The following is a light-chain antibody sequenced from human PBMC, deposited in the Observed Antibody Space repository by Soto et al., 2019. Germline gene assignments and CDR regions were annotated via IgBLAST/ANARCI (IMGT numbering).Light chain of an antibody. CDR3: QQYNSYST. CDR1: QSISSW. CDR2: KAP. V-gene: IGKV1-5*03. Sequence: DIQMTQSPSTLSASVGDRVTITCRASQSISSWLAWYQQKPGKAPKLLIYKAPSLESGVPSRFSGSGSGTECTLTISSLQPDDFATYYCQQYNSYSTFGPGTKVDIK. J-gene: IGKJ1*01.